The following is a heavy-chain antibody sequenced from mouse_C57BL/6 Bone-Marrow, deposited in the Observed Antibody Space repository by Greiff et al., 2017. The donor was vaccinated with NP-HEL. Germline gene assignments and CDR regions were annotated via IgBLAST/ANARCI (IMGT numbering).Heavy chain of an antibody. J-gene: IGHJ1*03. V-gene: IGHV1-53*01. CDR3: ARLGDSNYDWYFDV. D-gene: IGHD2-5*01. CDR2: INPSNGGT. CDR1: GYTFTSYW. Sequence: QVQLQQPGTELVKPGASVKLSCKASGYTFTSYWMHWVKQRPGQGLEWIGNINPSNGGTNYNEKFKSKATLTVDKSSSTAYMQLGSLTSEDSAVYYCARLGDSNYDWYFDVWGTGTTVTVSS.